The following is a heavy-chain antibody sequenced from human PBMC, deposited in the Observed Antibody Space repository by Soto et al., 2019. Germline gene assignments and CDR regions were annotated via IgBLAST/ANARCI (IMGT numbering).Heavy chain of an antibody. CDR3: ARTAITIFGVVIGLGWFDP. D-gene: IGHD3-3*01. V-gene: IGHV1-18*01. Sequence: ASVKVSCKASGYTFTSYGISWVRQAPGQGLEWMGWISAYNGNTNYAQKLQGRVTMTTDTSTSTAYMELRSLRSDDTAVYYRARTAITIFGVVIGLGWFDPWGQGTLVTVLL. CDR1: GYTFTSYG. CDR2: ISAYNGNT. J-gene: IGHJ5*02.